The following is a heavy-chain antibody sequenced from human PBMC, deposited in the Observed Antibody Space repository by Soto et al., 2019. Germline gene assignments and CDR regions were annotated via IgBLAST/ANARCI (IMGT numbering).Heavy chain of an antibody. CDR2: ISWNSGSI. CDR1: GFTFGDYA. J-gene: IGHJ4*02. Sequence: GGSLRLSCAASGFTFGDYAMQWVRQAPGKGLEWVSAISWNSGSIDYADSVKGRFTISRDNAKNSLFLQMNSLSAEDTALYYCAKSHTTSGWYVTTDYWGQGTRVTVSS. D-gene: IGHD6-19*01. CDR3: AKSHTTSGWYVTTDY. V-gene: IGHV3-9*01.